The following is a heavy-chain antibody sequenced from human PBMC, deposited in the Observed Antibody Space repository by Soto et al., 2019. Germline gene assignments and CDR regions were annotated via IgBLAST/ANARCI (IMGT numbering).Heavy chain of an antibody. Sequence: SETLCLTCTVVGGYISGYDGSWILKPPGKGLEWIGYIYYSGSTNYNPSLKSRVTISVDTSKNQFSLKLSSVTAADTAVYYCASYNYYDSSGYQYNWFDPWGQGTLLTVSS. D-gene: IGHD3-22*01. CDR1: GGYISGYD. V-gene: IGHV4-59*01. CDR2: IYYSGST. J-gene: IGHJ5*02. CDR3: ASYNYYDSSGYQYNWFDP.